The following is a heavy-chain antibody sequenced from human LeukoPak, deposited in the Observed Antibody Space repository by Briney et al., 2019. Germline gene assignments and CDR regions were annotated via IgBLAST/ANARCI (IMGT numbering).Heavy chain of an antibody. CDR2: MNSDGSSI. J-gene: IGHJ1*01. V-gene: IGHV3-74*01. CDR3: ARVGYYDSSGYYAYLQH. CDR1: GFTFGSDW. Sequence: GGSLRLSCAASGFTFGSDWMHWVRQAPGKGLEWISRMNSDGSSISYADSVKGRFTISRDNAKNTLYLQMNSLRAEDTAVYYCARVGYYDSSGYYAYLQHWGQGTLVTVSS. D-gene: IGHD3-22*01.